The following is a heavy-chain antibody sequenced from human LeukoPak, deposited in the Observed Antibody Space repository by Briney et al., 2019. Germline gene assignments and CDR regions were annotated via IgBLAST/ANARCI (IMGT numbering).Heavy chain of an antibody. CDR1: GFMFRNYA. CDR2: IIASGGTT. J-gene: IGHJ4*02. Sequence: GGSLRLSCAASGFMFRNYAMDWVRQAPGKGLEGVSAIIASGGTTYYADSVKGRFTISRDNSKNTLFLQMNSLRAEDTAVYYCAKDFGDRFYYFDSWGQGTLVTVSS. V-gene: IGHV3-23*01. D-gene: IGHD4-17*01. CDR3: AKDFGDRFYYFDS.